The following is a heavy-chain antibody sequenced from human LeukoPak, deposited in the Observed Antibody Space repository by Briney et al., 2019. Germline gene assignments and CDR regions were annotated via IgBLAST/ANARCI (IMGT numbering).Heavy chain of an antibody. J-gene: IGHJ4*02. Sequence: GGFLRLSCAASGFTVSSNYMSWVRQAPGKGLEWVSVIYSAGTTYYADSVKGRFTISRDNSKNTLYLQMHSLRAEDTAVYYCARGMVAGMGKPDYWGQGTLVTVSS. D-gene: IGHD6-19*01. CDR2: IYSAGTT. CDR1: GFTVSSNY. V-gene: IGHV3-66*02. CDR3: ARGMVAGMGKPDY.